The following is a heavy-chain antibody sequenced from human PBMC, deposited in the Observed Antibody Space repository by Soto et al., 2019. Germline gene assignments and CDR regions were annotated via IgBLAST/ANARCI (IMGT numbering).Heavy chain of an antibody. CDR3: ASKFGELLADAFDI. CDR1: NASISSRKW. Sequence: QVQLQESGPGLVKPSGTLSLTCTVSNASISSRKWWTWVRQTPGKGLEWIGEIYHSGSINHNPSLKSRVTMSVDKAKNQFSLKITSVTAADTAVYYCASKFGELLADAFDIWGQGTVVTVSS. V-gene: IGHV4-4*02. D-gene: IGHD3-10*01. CDR2: IYHSGSI. J-gene: IGHJ3*02.